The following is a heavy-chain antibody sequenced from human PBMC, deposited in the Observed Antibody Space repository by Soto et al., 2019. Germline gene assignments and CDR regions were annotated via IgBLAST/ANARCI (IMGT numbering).Heavy chain of an antibody. CDR3: ARGFGHRSFEYYFDY. Sequence: GASVKVSCKASGGTLSSYTISWVRQAPGQGLEWMGRIIPILGIANYAQKFQGRVTITADKSTSTAYMELSSLRSEDTAVYYCARGFGHRSFEYYFDYWGQGTLVTVSS. CDR1: GGTLSSYT. J-gene: IGHJ4*02. D-gene: IGHD3-10*01. CDR2: IIPILGIA. V-gene: IGHV1-69*02.